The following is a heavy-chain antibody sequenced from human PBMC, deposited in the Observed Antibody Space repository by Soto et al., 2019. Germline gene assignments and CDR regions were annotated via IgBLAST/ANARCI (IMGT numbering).Heavy chain of an antibody. D-gene: IGHD4-17*01. CDR2: ISAYNGNT. J-gene: IGHJ4*02. Sequence: QVQLVQSGXXXXKXGXSVKXSCKASGYTFTSYGISWVRXAPGQGLEWMGWISAYNGNTNYAQKLQGRVTMTTDTSTSTAYMELRSLRSDDTAVYYCAGDLHGDPYYWGQGTLVTVSS. V-gene: IGHV1-18*01. CDR3: AGDLHGDPYY. CDR1: GYTFTSYG.